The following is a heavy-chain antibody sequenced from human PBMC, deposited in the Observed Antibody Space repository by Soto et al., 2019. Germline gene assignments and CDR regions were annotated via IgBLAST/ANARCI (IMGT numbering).Heavy chain of an antibody. D-gene: IGHD3-22*01. Sequence: QVQLQESGPGLVKPSQTLSLTCTVSGGSISSGGYYWSWIRQHPGKGLEWIGYIYYSGSTYYNPSIKSRVTISVDTSKNQFSLKLSSVTAADTAVYYCASYDSSGYYYEGRGDYFDYWGQGTLVTVSS. V-gene: IGHV4-31*03. J-gene: IGHJ4*02. CDR3: ASYDSSGYYYEGRGDYFDY. CDR2: IYYSGST. CDR1: GGSISSGGYY.